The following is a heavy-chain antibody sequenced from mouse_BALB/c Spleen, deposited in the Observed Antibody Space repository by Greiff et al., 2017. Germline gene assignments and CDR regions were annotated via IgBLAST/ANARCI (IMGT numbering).Heavy chain of an antibody. Sequence: EVQLQESGPGLVKPSQSLSLTCTVTGYSITSDYAWNWIRQFPGNKLEWMGYISYSGSTSYNPSLKSRISITRDTSKNQFFLQLNSVTTEDTATYYCARGSLYYPMDYWGQGTSVTVSS. J-gene: IGHJ4*01. CDR2: ISYSGST. CDR3: ARGSLYYPMDY. V-gene: IGHV3-2*02. CDR1: GYSITSDYA.